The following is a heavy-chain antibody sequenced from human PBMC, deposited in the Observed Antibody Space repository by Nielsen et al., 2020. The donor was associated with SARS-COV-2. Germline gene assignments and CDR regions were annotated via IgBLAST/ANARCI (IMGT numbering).Heavy chain of an antibody. CDR1: GGSFRSYY. D-gene: IGHD3-22*01. J-gene: IGHJ4*02. Sequence: SETLSLTCAVYGGSFRSYYWSWIRQPPGRGLEWLGEINDVGSTDYNPALKSRITISVDTSKNQFSLKLTSVTAADTAVYYCARGRFYDSSGYYSDYWGQGTLVTVSS. V-gene: IGHV4-34*01. CDR3: ARGRFYDSSGYYSDY. CDR2: INDVGST.